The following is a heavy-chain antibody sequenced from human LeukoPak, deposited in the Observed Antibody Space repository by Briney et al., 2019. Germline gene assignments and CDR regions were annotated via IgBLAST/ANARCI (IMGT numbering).Heavy chain of an antibody. V-gene: IGHV3-7*01. D-gene: IGHD4-17*01. CDR2: IKQDGSDK. CDR1: GFTFSSYG. Sequence: PGRSLRLSCAASGFTFSSYGMSWVRQAPGKGLEWVANIKQDGSDKYHVDSVKCRFPFSRDNSKNTLYLQMNSLRAEDTAVYYCAKSSGRTTRVNFDSWGQGTLVTVSS. J-gene: IGHJ4*02. CDR3: AKSSGRTTRVNFDS.